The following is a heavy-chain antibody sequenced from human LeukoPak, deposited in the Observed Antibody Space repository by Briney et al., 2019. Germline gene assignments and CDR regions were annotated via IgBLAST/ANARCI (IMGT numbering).Heavy chain of an antibody. CDR1: GYTFNRYA. CDR2: INTNTGNP. V-gene: IGHV7-4-1*02. D-gene: IGHD1-26*01. J-gene: IGHJ4*02. Sequence: ASVKVSCKASGYTFNRYAMNWVRQAPGQGLEWMGWINTNTGNPTYAQGFTGRFVFSLDTSVSTAYLQISSLKSEDTAVYYCARKLGEVGATNNYFDYWGQGTLVTVSS. CDR3: ARKLGEVGATNNYFDY.